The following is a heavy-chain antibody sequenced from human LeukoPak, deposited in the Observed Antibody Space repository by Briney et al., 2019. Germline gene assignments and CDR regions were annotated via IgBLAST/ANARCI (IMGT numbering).Heavy chain of an antibody. CDR1: GFTFSSYW. V-gene: IGHV3-7*01. CDR2: IKRDGGET. D-gene: IGHD3-22*01. CDR3: ARDSGYRTDDY. J-gene: IGHJ4*02. Sequence: GGSLRLSCAASGFTFSSYWMSWVRQTPGKGLEWVANIKRDGGETYYVDSLKGRFTISRDNAKNSLYLQMNDLRAEDTATYYCARDSGYRTDDYWGQGVLVTVSS.